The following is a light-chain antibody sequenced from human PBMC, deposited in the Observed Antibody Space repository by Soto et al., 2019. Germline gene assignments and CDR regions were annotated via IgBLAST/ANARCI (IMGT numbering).Light chain of an antibody. CDR2: GAS. Sequence: IVLTQSPATLSVSPGERASLSCRASQSVSNNLAWYQQKPGQPPRLLIFGASTRATGIPARFSGSGSGTEFTLTISSLQSEDFAVYYCQQYNEWPETFGHGTKVDI. V-gene: IGKV3-15*01. CDR1: QSVSNN. CDR3: QQYNEWPET. J-gene: IGKJ1*01.